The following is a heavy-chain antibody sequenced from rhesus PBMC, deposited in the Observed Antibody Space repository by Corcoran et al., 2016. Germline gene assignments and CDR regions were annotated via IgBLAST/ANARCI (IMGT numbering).Heavy chain of an antibody. CDR3: ARGLIDY. J-gene: IGHJ4*01. CDR1: GGSINSNY. D-gene: IGHD4-11*01. Sequence: QVQLQQWGEGLVKPSETLSLTCAVYGGSINSNYWSWIRQPPGKGREWIGRIRSGGSTNYNPSLKSRVTLSIDTSKNQFSLKLSSVTAADTAVYYCARGLIDYWGQGVLVTVSS. V-gene: IGHV4-160*01. CDR2: IRSGGST.